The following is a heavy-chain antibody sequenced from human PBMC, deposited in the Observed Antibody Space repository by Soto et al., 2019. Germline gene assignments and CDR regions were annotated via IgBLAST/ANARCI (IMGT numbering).Heavy chain of an antibody. Sequence: SETLSLTCTVSGGSISSSSYYWGWIRQPPGKGLEWIGSIYYSGSTYYNPSLKSRVTISVDTSKNQFSLKLSSVTAADTAVYYCARLVWFGETYGMDVWGQGTTVTVSS. CDR1: GGSISSSSYY. CDR2: IYYSGST. V-gene: IGHV4-39*01. CDR3: ARLVWFGETYGMDV. J-gene: IGHJ6*02. D-gene: IGHD3-10*01.